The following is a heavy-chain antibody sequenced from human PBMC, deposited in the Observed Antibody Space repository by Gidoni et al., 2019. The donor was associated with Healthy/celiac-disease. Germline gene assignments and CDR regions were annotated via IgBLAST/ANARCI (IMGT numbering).Heavy chain of an antibody. D-gene: IGHD2-2*01. J-gene: IGHJ4*02. CDR1: GSTFSSHG. CDR3: AKAGNIVVVPAALAFDY. Sequence: EVQLLYTGGVLVQPGGSLRLSRAASGSTFSSHGMSWVSQAPGKGLEWFSASSGSGSSTYYADSVKGRFTISRNNSKNTLYLKMNSLRAEDTAVYYCAKAGNIVVVPAALAFDYWGQGTLVTVST. CDR2: SSGSGSST. V-gene: IGHV3-23*01.